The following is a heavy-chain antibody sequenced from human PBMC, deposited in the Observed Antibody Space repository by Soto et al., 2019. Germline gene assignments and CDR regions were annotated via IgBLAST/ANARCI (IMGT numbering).Heavy chain of an antibody. V-gene: IGHV3-7*04. CDR2: INLDGSET. CDR3: AREKATSGYIYYFDY. J-gene: IGHJ4*02. CDR1: GFTFSSYG. Sequence: PGGSLRLSCAASGFTFSSYGMHWVCQAPGKGLEWVANINLDGSETYYVDSVKGRFTLSRDNAKNSLYLQMNSLRAEDTAVYYCAREKATSGYIYYFDYWSQGTLVTVSS. D-gene: IGHD3-22*01.